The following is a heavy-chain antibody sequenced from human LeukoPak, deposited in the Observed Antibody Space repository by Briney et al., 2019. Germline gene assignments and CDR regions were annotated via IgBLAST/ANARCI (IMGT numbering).Heavy chain of an antibody. Sequence: SGTLSLTCTVSGGSISSSSHYWGWIRQPPGKGLEWIGSIYYSGSTYYNPSLKSRVTISLDTSKNQFSLKLSSLTAADTAVYYCAREGGLQHHFDFWGQGTLVTVSS. J-gene: IGHJ4*02. CDR1: GGSISSSSHY. V-gene: IGHV4-39*07. CDR3: AREGGLQHHFDF. D-gene: IGHD4-11*01. CDR2: IYYSGST.